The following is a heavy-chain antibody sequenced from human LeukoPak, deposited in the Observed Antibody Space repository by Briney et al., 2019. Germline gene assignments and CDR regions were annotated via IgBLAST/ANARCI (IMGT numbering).Heavy chain of an antibody. CDR2: IHYSGST. J-gene: IGHJ4*02. CDR3: AREGKAGYFDY. V-gene: IGHV4-59*12. CDR1: GGSINSYY. Sequence: SETLSLTCSVSGGSINSYYWSWIRQPPGKGLEWIGYIHYSGSTNYNPSLKSRVTISVDTSKNQFSLRLSSVTAADAAVYYCAREGKAGYFDYWGQGTLVTVSS.